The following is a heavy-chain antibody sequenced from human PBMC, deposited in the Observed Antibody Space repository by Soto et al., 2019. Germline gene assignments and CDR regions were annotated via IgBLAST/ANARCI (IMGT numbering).Heavy chain of an antibody. CDR1: GFTFSSYA. CDR2: ISYDGSNK. CDR3: ARDWMYSSSPGYFDY. D-gene: IGHD6-13*01. V-gene: IGHV3-30-3*01. J-gene: IGHJ4*02. Sequence: GGSLRLSCAASGFTFSSYAMHWVRQAPGKGLEWVAVISYDGSNKYYADSVKGRFTISRDNSKNTLYLQMNSLRAEDTAVYYCARDWMYSSSPGYFDYWGQGTLVTVSS.